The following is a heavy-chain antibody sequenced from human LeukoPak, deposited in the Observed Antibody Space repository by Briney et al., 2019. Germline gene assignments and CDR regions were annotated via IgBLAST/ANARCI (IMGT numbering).Heavy chain of an antibody. Sequence: AASVTVSCKASGYTFTSYDINWVRQATGQGLGWMGWMNPNSGNTGYAQKFQGRVTMTRNTSISTAYMELSSLRSEDTAVYYCATDTALADCGGDCYFPWYFDLWGRGTLVTVSS. CDR3: ATDTALADCGGDCYFPWYFDL. D-gene: IGHD2-21*01. J-gene: IGHJ2*01. V-gene: IGHV1-8*01. CDR2: MNPNSGNT. CDR1: GYTFTSYD.